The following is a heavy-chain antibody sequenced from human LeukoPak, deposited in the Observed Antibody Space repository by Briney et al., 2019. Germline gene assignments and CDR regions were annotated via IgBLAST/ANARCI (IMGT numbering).Heavy chain of an antibody. CDR3: ARSVPTQGPRRSNWFDH. CDR1: GGSLISGGPY. J-gene: IGHJ5*02. Sequence: SETLSLTCTVSGGSLISGGPYWGWIRQHPGQGLEWIGYIYYSGSTYYNPSPRSRLSISVDTSKSQFSLHLHSVTAADTAVYYSARSVPTQGPRRSNWFDHWGQGTLVTVSS. V-gene: IGHV4-31*03. CDR2: IYYSGST.